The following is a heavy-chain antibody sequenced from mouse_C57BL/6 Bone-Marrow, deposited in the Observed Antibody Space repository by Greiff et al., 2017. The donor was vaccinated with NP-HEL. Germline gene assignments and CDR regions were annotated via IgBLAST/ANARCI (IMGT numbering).Heavy chain of an antibody. CDR3: TTCYFFAY. Sequence: VQLQQSGAELVRPGASVKLSCTASGFTIKDDYMHWVKQRPEQGLEWIGWIDPENGDTEYASKFQGKATITADTSSNTAYLQLSSLTSEDTAVYYCTTCYFFAYWGQGTLVTVSA. CDR1: GFTIKDDY. D-gene: IGHD2-12*01. J-gene: IGHJ3*01. V-gene: IGHV14-4*01. CDR2: IDPENGDT.